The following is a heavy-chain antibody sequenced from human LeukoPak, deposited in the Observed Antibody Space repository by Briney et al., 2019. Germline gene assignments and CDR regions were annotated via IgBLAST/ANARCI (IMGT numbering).Heavy chain of an antibody. V-gene: IGHV4-30-2*01. D-gene: IGHD5-18*01. CDR1: GGSISSGGYS. Sequence: SQTLSLTCAVSGGSISSGGYSWSWIRQPPGKGLEWIGYIYHSGSTYYNPSLKSRVTISVDTSKNQFSLKLSSVTAADTAVYYCARAVGYSYGIDYWGQGTLVTVSS. J-gene: IGHJ4*02. CDR2: IYHSGST. CDR3: ARAVGYSYGIDY.